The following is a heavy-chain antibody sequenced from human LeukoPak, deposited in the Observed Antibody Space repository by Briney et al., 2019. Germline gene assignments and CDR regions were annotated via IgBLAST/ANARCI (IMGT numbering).Heavy chain of an antibody. CDR1: GGSFSGYY. Sequence: SETLSLTCAVYGGSFSGYYWSWIRQPPGKGLEWIGEINHSGSTNYNPSLKSRVTTSVDTSKNQFSLKLSSVTAADTAVYYCARSLGYSYISARPKPFDYWGQGTLVAVSS. D-gene: IGHD5-18*01. V-gene: IGHV4-34*01. J-gene: IGHJ4*02. CDR3: ARSLGYSYISARPKPFDY. CDR2: INHSGST.